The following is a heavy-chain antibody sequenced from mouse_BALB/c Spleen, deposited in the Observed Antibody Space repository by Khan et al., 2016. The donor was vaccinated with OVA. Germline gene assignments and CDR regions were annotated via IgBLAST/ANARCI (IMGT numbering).Heavy chain of an antibody. D-gene: IGHD2-10*01. CDR1: GYTFTDYV. J-gene: IGHJ4*01. CDR3: AKTFYGNSYAMDY. V-gene: IGHV1-77*01. CDR2: IYPGSGSI. Sequence: QVQLQQSGPELVKPGASVKMSCKASGYTFTDYVISWVKQRTGQGLEWIGEIYPGSGSIYYNEKFKGKATLTADTSSNTAYLQLSCTASEDSAVFFCAKTFYGNSYAMDYWGQGTSVTVSS.